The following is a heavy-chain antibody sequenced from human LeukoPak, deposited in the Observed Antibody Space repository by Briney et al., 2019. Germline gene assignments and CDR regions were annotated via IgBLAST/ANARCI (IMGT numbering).Heavy chain of an antibody. CDR2: IYYSGST. Sequence: PSETLSLTCTVSGGSISSGDYYWGWIRQPPGKGLEWIGYIYYSGSTYYNPSLKSRVTISVDTSKNQFSLKLSSVTAADTAVYYCARSDILTGYYGDYWGQGTLVTVSS. J-gene: IGHJ4*02. V-gene: IGHV4-30-4*01. CDR3: ARSDILTGYYGDY. CDR1: GGSISSGDYY. D-gene: IGHD3-9*01.